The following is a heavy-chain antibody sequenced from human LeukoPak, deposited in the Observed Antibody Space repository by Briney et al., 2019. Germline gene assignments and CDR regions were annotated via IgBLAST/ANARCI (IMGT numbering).Heavy chain of an antibody. D-gene: IGHD3-10*01. V-gene: IGHV3-7*01. CDR3: ARAGLLWFGESYFDY. CDR1: GFTFSGYW. Sequence: PGGSLRLSCAASGFTFSGYWMTWVRQAPGKGLEWVANIKEDGSEKHYGDSVKGRFTISRDNAKNSLYLQMTSLRAEDTAVYYCARAGLLWFGESYFDYWGQGTLVTVSS. CDR2: IKEDGSEK. J-gene: IGHJ4*02.